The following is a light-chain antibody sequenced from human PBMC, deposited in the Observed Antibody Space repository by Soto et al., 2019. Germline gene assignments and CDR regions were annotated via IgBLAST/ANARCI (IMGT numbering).Light chain of an antibody. CDR3: QQYVSSPLT. V-gene: IGKV3-20*01. CDR1: QSVSSNH. CDR2: GAS. Sequence: EIVLTQSPGTLSLSPGERAALSCRASQSVSSNHLAWYQQRPGQAPRLLIYGASSRATGIPDRFSGSGSGTDFTLTIGRLEPEDFAVYYCQQYVSSPLTFGGGTKVEIK. J-gene: IGKJ4*01.